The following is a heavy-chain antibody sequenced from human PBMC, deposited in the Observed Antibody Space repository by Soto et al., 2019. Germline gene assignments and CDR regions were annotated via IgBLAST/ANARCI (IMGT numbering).Heavy chain of an antibody. D-gene: IGHD3-10*01. V-gene: IGHV3-53*02. CDR3: ARVPGRL. J-gene: IGHJ4*02. CDR2: VYSGGAT. CDR1: GFSVSRNY. Sequence: QLVETGGGLIQPGTSLTLSCAASGFSVSRNYMTWVRQAPRKGLEWVSFVYSGGATFYADSVKGRFILSRDDSQNTMYLQMNNLRAEDTAVYYCARVPGRLWGRGTLVTVAS.